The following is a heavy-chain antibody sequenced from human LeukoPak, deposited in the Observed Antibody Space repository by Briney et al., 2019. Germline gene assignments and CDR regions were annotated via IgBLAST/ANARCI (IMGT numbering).Heavy chain of an antibody. CDR1: GFTFSDHY. Sequence: PGGSLRLSCAASGFTFSDHYMHWVRQAPGKGLEWVAFIRYDGSNKYYADSVKGRFTISRDDAKDSLYLYMNSLRAEDTAVYYCARDILPRSGKPRPCDYWGQGTLVTVSS. CDR3: ARDILPRSGKPRPCDY. V-gene: IGHV3-30*02. CDR2: IRYDGSNK. D-gene: IGHD2-15*01. J-gene: IGHJ4*02.